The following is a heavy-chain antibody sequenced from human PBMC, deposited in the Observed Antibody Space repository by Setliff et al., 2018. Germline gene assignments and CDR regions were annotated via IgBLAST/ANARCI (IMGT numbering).Heavy chain of an antibody. Sequence: SETLSLTCTVSGGSLSSGPYYWTWVRQPAGKGLEWIGHIYTSGTTNYSPSLRSRVTISSDTSKNHVSLKMTSVTAADTAVYYCACLQGGGQDFWGQGTLVTVSS. J-gene: IGHJ4*02. CDR3: ACLQGGGQDF. CDR2: IYTSGTT. CDR1: GGSLSSGPYY. D-gene: IGHD3-16*01. V-gene: IGHV4-61*10.